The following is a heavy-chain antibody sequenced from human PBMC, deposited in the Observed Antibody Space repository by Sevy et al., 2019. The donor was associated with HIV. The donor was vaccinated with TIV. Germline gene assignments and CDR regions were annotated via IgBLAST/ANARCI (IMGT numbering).Heavy chain of an antibody. CDR3: AKVGYCSSTSCYSIYYGMDV. V-gene: IGHV3-23*01. J-gene: IGHJ6*02. CDR2: ITGSGGST. CDR1: GFTFSRNA. Sequence: GGSLRLSCAASGFTFSRNAMSWVRQAPGKGLEWASGITGSGGSTYYADSVKGRFTISRENSKNTLYLQMNSLRVEDTAVYYCAKVGYCSSTSCYSIYYGMDVWGQGTTVTVSS. D-gene: IGHD2-2*02.